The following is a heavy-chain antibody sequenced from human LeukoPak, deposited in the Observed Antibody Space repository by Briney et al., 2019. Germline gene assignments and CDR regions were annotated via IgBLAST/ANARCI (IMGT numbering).Heavy chain of an antibody. V-gene: IGHV4-59*12. CDR2: IYYSGST. CDR1: GGSISSYY. Sequence: SETLSLTCTVSGGSISSYYWSWIRQPPGKGLEWIGYIYYSGSTNYNPSLKSRVTISVDTSKNQFSLKLSSVTAADTAVYYCAREGPVFITMVRGAHNWFDPWGQGTLVTVSS. CDR3: AREGPVFITMVRGAHNWFDP. J-gene: IGHJ5*02. D-gene: IGHD3-10*01.